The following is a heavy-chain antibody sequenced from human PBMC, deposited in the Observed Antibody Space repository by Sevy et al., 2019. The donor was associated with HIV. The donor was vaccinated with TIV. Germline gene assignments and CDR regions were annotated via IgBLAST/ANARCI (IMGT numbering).Heavy chain of an antibody. CDR2: ISSSSSYI. V-gene: IGHV3-21*01. D-gene: IGHD3-22*01. Sequence: GGSPRLSCAASGFTFSSYSMNWVRQAPGKGLEWVSSISSSSSYIYYADSVKGRFTISRDNAKNSLYLQMNSLRAEDTAVYYCAREHYDSSGYYYVLLSYYYYGMDVWGQGTTVTVSS. CDR1: GFTFSSYS. CDR3: AREHYDSSGYYYVLLSYYYYGMDV. J-gene: IGHJ6*02.